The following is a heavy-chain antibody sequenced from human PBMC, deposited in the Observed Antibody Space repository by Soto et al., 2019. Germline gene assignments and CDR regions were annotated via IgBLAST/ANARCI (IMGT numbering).Heavy chain of an antibody. Sequence: SLKVSCKACGCTFSSYAISWVRQAGGQGLEWMGGIIPIFGTANYAQKFQGRVTITADESTSTAYMELSSLRSEDTAVYYCARGFDFGGADNEEGKYWGQGTLVTVSS. V-gene: IGHV1-69*13. J-gene: IGHJ4*02. CDR1: GCTFSSYA. D-gene: IGHD4-17*01. CDR3: ARGFDFGGADNEEGKY. CDR2: IIPIFGTA.